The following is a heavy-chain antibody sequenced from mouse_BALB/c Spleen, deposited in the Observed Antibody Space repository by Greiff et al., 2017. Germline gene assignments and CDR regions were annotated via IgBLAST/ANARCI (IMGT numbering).Heavy chain of an antibody. Sequence: EVKLVESGGGLVQPGGSLRLSCATSGFTFTDYYMRWVRQPPGKALEWLGFIRNKANGYTTAYSASVKGRFTISRDNSQSILYLQMNTLRAEDSATFYCARDGNYAMDYGGQGTSVTVAS. J-gene: IGHJ4*01. CDR1: GFTFTDYY. V-gene: IGHV7-3*02. CDR2: IRNKANGYTT. CDR3: ARDGNYAMDY.